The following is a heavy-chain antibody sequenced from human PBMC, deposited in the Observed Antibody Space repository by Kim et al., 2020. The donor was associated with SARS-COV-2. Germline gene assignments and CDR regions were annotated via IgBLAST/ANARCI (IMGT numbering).Heavy chain of an antibody. CDR3: ARANYGSGSKYFDY. J-gene: IGHJ4*02. CDR1: GGSFSGYY. D-gene: IGHD3-10*01. V-gene: IGHV4-34*01. CDR2: INHSGST. Sequence: SETLSLTCAVYGGSFSGYYWSWIRQPPGKGLEWIGEINHSGSTNYNPSLKSRVTISVDTSKNQFSLKLSSVTAADTAVYYCARANYGSGSKYFDYWGQGTLITVSS.